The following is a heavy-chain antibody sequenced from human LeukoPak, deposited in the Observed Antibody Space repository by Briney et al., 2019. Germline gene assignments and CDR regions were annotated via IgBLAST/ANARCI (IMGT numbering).Heavy chain of an antibody. D-gene: IGHD3-22*01. CDR2: ISSTGGTI. CDR3: AREGYDSSGWTTKTFDY. J-gene: IGHJ4*02. V-gene: IGHV3-48*01. CDR1: GFTFSNYL. Sequence: GGSLRLSCVGSGFTFSNYLMNWVRQAPGKGLEWVSFISSTGGTIYYADAVKGRFTVSRDNAKNSLLLQMNSLRAEDTALYYCAREGYDSSGWTTKTFDYWGQGAPVTVSS.